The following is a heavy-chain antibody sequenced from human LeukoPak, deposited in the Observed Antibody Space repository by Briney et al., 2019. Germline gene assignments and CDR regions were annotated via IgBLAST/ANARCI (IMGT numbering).Heavy chain of an antibody. Sequence: PGGSLRLSCEASGFSFDDYGISWVRQAPGKGLEWVSGINWNGGSTAYADSVKGRFTISRDNAKNSLYLQMNSLRAEDTALYYCAKGVRITMVRGAFDIWGQGTIVTVSS. CDR2: INWNGGST. CDR1: GFSFDDYG. V-gene: IGHV3-20*04. J-gene: IGHJ3*02. CDR3: AKGVRITMVRGAFDI. D-gene: IGHD3-10*01.